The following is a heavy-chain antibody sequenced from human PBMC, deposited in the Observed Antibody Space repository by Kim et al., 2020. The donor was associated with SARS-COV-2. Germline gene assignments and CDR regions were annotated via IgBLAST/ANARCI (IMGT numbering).Heavy chain of an antibody. Sequence: GGSLRLSCAASGFTFRSCTMNWVRQAPGKGLEWVSSISSSSTYIYYADSVKGRFTISRDNAKNSLYLQLNSLRADAAVYYCARDQYYYDSSGFHRGSYYYMDVWGKGTTVTVSS. D-gene: IGHD3-22*01. CDR2: ISSSSTYI. CDR1: GFTFRSCT. V-gene: IGHV3-21*01. CDR3: ARDQYYYDSSGFHRGSYYYMDV. J-gene: IGHJ6*03.